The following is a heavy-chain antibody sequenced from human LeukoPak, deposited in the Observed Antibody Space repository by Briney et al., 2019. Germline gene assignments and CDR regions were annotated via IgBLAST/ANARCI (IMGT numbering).Heavy chain of an antibody. V-gene: IGHV3-21*01. CDR3: SRVPGDWSNPEYYYALDV. CDR1: GFTFSSYS. D-gene: IGHD3-9*01. Sequence: GGSLRLSCAASGFTFSSYSMNWVRQAPGKGLEWVSSISSSSSYIYYADSVKGRFTISRDNAKNSLYLQMNSLRAEDTAVYYCSRVPGDWSNPEYYYALDVWGQGTTVTVS. CDR2: ISSSSSYI. J-gene: IGHJ6*02.